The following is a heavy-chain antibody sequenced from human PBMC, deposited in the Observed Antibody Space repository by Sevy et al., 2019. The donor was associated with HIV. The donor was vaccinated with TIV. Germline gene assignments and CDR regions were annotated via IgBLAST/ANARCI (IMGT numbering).Heavy chain of an antibody. CDR2: NSGSGGST. CDR1: GFIFSSYA. J-gene: IGHJ6*02. V-gene: IGHV3-23*01. CDR3: AKGVSGDTAMVVMYYYYGMDV. Sequence: GGSLRLSCAASGFIFSSYAMSWVRQAPGKGLEWVSVNSGSGGSTYYANSVKGRFTISRDNSRNTLYLQMNSLRAEDTAVYYCAKGVSGDTAMVVMYYYYGMDVGGQGPTVTVSS. D-gene: IGHD5-18*01.